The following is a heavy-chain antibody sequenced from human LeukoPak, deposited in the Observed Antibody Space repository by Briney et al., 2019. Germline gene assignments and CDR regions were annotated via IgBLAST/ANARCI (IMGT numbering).Heavy chain of an antibody. CDR2: FDPEDGET. CDR1: GYTLTELS. J-gene: IGHJ4*02. CDR3: ATGGSTTYSGSYYFDY. V-gene: IGHV1-24*01. Sequence: ASVKVSCKVSGYTLTELSMHWVRQAPGKGLEWMGGFDPEDGETIYAQKFQGRVTMTEDTSTDTAYMELSSLRSEDTAVYYCATGGSTTYSGSYYFDYWGQGTLVTVSS. D-gene: IGHD1-26*01.